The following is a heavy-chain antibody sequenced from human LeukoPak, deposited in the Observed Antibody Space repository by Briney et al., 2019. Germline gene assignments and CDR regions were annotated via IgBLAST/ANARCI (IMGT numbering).Heavy chain of an antibody. CDR1: GFTVSSNY. J-gene: IGHJ6*02. V-gene: IGHV3-66*01. Sequence: GGSLRLSCAASGFTVSSNYMSWVRQAPGKGLEWVSVIYSGGSTYYADSVKGRFTISRDNSKNTLYLQMNSLRAEDTAVYYCARDLLGVPGYGMDVWGQGTTVTVSS. CDR2: IYSGGST. D-gene: IGHD2-21*01. CDR3: ARDLLGVPGYGMDV.